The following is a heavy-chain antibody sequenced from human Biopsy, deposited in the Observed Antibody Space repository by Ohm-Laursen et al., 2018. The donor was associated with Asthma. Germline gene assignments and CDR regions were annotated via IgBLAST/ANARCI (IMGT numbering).Heavy chain of an antibody. D-gene: IGHD6-19*01. J-gene: IGHJ4*02. Sequence: SLRLSCAASGFSFSSSNINWVRQAPGKGLEWVSSISWNSVSLDYAASVKGRFTISRDNAKNSLYLEMNTLTTKDTALYYCAKVAYRSGYMFFDSWGQRTLVTVSS. CDR2: ISWNSVSL. CDR1: GFSFSSSN. V-gene: IGHV3-9*01. CDR3: AKVAYRSGYMFFDS.